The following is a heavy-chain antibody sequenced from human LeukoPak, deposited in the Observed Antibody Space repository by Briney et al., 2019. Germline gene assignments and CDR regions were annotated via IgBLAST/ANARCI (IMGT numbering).Heavy chain of an antibody. J-gene: IGHJ6*03. CDR1: GLTLSSYA. CDR3: AKDPTVGSVGYYYYYMDV. CDR2: ISYEGSNK. V-gene: IGHV3-30*04. Sequence: PGRSLSLSCAASGLTLSSYAMHWVRQAPGKGLEWVAVISYEGSNKWDADSVKRRFTNSRDNSKNTLYLQMNSLRAEDTAVYYCAKDPTVGSVGYYYYYMDVWGKGTTVTISS. D-gene: IGHD4-23*01.